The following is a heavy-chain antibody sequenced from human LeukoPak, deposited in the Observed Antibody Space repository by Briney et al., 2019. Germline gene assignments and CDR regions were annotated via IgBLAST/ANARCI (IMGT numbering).Heavy chain of an antibody. CDR2: INTNTGNP. J-gene: IGHJ4*02. Sequence: ASVKVSCKASGYTFTSYVMNWVRQAPGQGLEWMGWINTNTGNPTYAQDITGRFVFSLDTSVSTAYLQISSLKAEDTAVYYCATGEGEQQLDYWGQGTLVTVSS. D-gene: IGHD6-13*01. V-gene: IGHV7-4-1*02. CDR3: ATGEGEQQLDY. CDR1: GYTFTSYV.